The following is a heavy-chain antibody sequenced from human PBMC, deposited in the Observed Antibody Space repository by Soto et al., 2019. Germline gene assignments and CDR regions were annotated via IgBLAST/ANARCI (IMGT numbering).Heavy chain of an antibody. CDR2: INYSGHT. Sequence: QLQESGPGLVKPSETMSLTCTVSGDSSSGGIFYWGWMRQLAGKGLEWIGSINYSGHTYHNPSLKSRVTISVDPSRNQFSLELTSVTAADTAVYYCARQRAWYGEWAFDIWGQGTMVTVSS. CDR1: GDSSSGGIFY. V-gene: IGHV4-39*01. D-gene: IGHD3-10*01. J-gene: IGHJ3*02. CDR3: ARQRAWYGEWAFDI.